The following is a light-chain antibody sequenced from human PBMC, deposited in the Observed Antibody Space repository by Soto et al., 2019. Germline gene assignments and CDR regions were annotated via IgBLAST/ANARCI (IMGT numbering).Light chain of an antibody. J-gene: IGKJ4*01. CDR2: DAS. V-gene: IGKV1-33*01. CDR3: QQYDNLPLT. Sequence: DIQMTQSPSSLSASVGDRVTITCQASQDISNYLNWYKKKPGKAPKLLIYDASNLETGVPSRVSGSGSGKDFTFTISSLQPEDIATYDGQQYDNLPLTFGGGTKVDIK. CDR1: QDISNY.